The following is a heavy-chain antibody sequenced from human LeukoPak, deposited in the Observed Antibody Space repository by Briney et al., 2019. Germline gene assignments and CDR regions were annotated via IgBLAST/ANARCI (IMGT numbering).Heavy chain of an antibody. CDR3: AKDLHGGYSSDY. Sequence: GGSLRLSCAASGSTFNNFGMHWVRQAPGKGLEWVSFIGYEGVHKYYADSVKGRFTISKDNSKATLYLQMNSLRPEDTAVYYCAKDLHGGYSSDYWGQGTLVTVFS. CDR1: GSTFNNFG. CDR2: IGYEGVHK. V-gene: IGHV3-30*02. D-gene: IGHD4-23*01. J-gene: IGHJ4*02.